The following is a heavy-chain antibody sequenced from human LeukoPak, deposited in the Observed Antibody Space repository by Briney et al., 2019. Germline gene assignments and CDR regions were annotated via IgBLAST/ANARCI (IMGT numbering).Heavy chain of an antibody. CDR2: INHSGST. J-gene: IGHJ4*02. D-gene: IGHD3-22*01. Sequence: SETLSLTCAVYGGSFSGYYWSWIRQPPGKGLEWIGEINHSGSTNYNPSLKSRVTISVDTSKNQFSLKLSSVTAADTAVYYCARCGHDYYDSSGYSYWGQGTLVTVSS. CDR3: ARCGHDYYDSSGYSY. CDR1: GGSFSGYY. V-gene: IGHV4-34*01.